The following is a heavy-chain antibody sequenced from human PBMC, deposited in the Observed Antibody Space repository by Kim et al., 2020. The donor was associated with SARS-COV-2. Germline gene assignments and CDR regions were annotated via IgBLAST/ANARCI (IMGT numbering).Heavy chain of an antibody. CDR3: ARDRRYYDILTGYYSGMDV. V-gene: IGHV3-53*01. Sequence: KGRFTISRDNYKNTLYLQMNSLRAEDTAVYYCARDRRYYDILTGYYSGMDVWGQGTTVTVSS. D-gene: IGHD3-9*01. J-gene: IGHJ6*02.